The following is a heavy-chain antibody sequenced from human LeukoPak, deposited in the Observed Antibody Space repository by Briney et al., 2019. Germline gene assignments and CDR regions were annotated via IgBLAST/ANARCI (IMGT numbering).Heavy chain of an antibody. D-gene: IGHD5-18*01. CDR1: GFTFSSYS. CDR3: AGDGGYSYGSHLDY. CDR2: ISSSSSYI. Sequence: GGSLRLSCAASGFTFSSYSVNWVRQAPGKGLEWVSSISSSSSYIHYADSVKGRFTISRDNAKNSLYLQMNSLRAEDTTVYYCAGDGGYSYGSHLDYWGQGTLVTVSS. V-gene: IGHV3-21*01. J-gene: IGHJ4*02.